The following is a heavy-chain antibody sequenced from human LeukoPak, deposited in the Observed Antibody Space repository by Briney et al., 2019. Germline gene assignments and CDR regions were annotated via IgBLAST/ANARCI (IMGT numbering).Heavy chain of an antibody. CDR2: IYTSGST. V-gene: IGHV4-4*07. CDR1: GGSISSYY. J-gene: IGHJ5*02. CDR3: ARAGRNYGSGSYYKGWFDP. D-gene: IGHD3-10*01. Sequence: PSETLSLTCTVSGGSISSYYWSWIRQPAGKGLEWIGRIYTSGSTNYNPSLKSRVTMSVDTSKNQFSLKLSSVTAADTAVYYCARAGRNYGSGSYYKGWFDPWGQGTLVTVSS.